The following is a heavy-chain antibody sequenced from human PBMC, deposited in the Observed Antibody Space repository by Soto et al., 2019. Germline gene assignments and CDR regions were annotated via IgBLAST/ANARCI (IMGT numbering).Heavy chain of an antibody. CDR1: GYSLTSYA. CDR3: ARGEERVAMPSGY. Sequence: SLNRACKSSGYSLTSYAVRWRLQAPGQRLEWMGWINAGNGNTKYSQKFQGRLTITRDTSASTAYMELSSLRSEDTAVYYCARGEERVAMPSGYWGQGTLVTVSS. CDR2: INAGNGNT. J-gene: IGHJ4*02. D-gene: IGHD2-2*01. V-gene: IGHV1-3*01.